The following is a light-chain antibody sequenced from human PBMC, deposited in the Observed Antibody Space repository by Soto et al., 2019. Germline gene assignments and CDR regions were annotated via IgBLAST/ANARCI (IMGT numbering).Light chain of an antibody. CDR3: CSYAGSSTLV. V-gene: IGLV2-23*01. CDR2: EGS. J-gene: IGLJ2*01. Sequence: QSALTQPASVSGSPGQSITISCTGTSSDVGTYNLVSWYQQSPGKAPKLMLYEGSKRPSGVSNRFSGSKSGNTASLTISGLQAEDEADYYCCSYAGSSTLVFGGGTQLTVL. CDR1: SSDVGTYNL.